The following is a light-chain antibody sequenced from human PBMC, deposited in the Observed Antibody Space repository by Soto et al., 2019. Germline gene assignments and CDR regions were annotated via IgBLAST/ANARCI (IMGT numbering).Light chain of an antibody. CDR3: SSYTSSSTVHVV. CDR2: DVS. CDR1: SSDVGGYNY. V-gene: IGLV2-14*01. Sequence: QSVLTQPASVSGSPGQSITISCTVTSSDVGGYNYVSWYQQHPGKAPKLMIYDVSNRPSGVSNRFSGSKSGNTASLTISGLQAEDEADYYCSSYTSSSTVHVVFGGGTKLTVL. J-gene: IGLJ2*01.